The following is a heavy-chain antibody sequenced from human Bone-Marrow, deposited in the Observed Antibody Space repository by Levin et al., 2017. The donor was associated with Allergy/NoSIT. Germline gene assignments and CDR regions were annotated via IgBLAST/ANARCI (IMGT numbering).Heavy chain of an antibody. J-gene: IGHJ6*02. Sequence: GESLKISCKASGYTFTSYDINWVRQATGQGLEWMGWMNPNSGNTGYAQKFQGRVTMTRNTSISTAYMELSSLRSEDTAVYYCARGPYSSSWYYYYYYGMDVWGQGTTVTVSS. CDR2: MNPNSGNT. V-gene: IGHV1-8*01. D-gene: IGHD6-13*01. CDR1: GYTFTSYD. CDR3: ARGPYSSSWYYYYYYGMDV.